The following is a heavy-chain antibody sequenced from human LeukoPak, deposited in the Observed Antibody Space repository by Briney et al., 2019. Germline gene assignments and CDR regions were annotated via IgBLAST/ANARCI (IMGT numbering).Heavy chain of an antibody. CDR1: GFTFTSSA. CDR2: IVVCSGNT. V-gene: IGHV1-58*02. Sequence: SVKVSCKASGFTFTSSAMHWVRQARGQRLEWIGWIVVCSGNTNYAQKFQERVTITRDRSTSTAYMELSSLRSEDTAVYYCAAGYYYYYMDVWGKGTTVTVSS. J-gene: IGHJ6*03. CDR3: AAGYYYYYMDV.